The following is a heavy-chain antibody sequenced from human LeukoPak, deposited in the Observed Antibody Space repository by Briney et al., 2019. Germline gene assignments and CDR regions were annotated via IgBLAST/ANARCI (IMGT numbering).Heavy chain of an antibody. Sequence: ASVKVSCKASGYTFTGKYMHWVRQAPGQGLEWMGWSNPNSGGTNYAQKFQGRVTMTRDTSISTAYMELSRLRSDDTAVYYCARGYYYDSSGYFDLDYWGQGTLVTVSS. V-gene: IGHV1-2*02. CDR1: GYTFTGKY. D-gene: IGHD3-22*01. CDR2: SNPNSGGT. CDR3: ARGYYYDSSGYFDLDY. J-gene: IGHJ4*02.